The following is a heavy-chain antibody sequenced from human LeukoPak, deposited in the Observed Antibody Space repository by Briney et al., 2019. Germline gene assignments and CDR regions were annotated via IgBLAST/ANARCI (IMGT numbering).Heavy chain of an antibody. D-gene: IGHD6-19*01. CDR2: ISYDGSNK. J-gene: IGHJ6*01. CDR3: ARDQYSSGWYRTDYYYYYGMDV. Sequence: GGSLRLSCAASGFTFSSYAMHWVRQAPGKGLEWVAVISYDGSNKYYADSVKGRFTISRDNSKNTLYLQMNSLRAEDTAVYYCARDQYSSGWYRTDYYYYYGMDVWGQGPTVTVSS. CDR1: GFTFSSYA. V-gene: IGHV3-30-3*01.